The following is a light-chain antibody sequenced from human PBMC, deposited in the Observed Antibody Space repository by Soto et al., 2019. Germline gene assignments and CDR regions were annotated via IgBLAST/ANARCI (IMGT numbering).Light chain of an antibody. Sequence: EIVMTQSPATLSVSPGERATLSCRASQSVSSNLAWYQQKPGQAPRLLIYGASTRATGIPARFSGSGSGTEFILTISSLQSEDFAVYYCQQRASWPPFTFGQGTKLEV. CDR3: QQRASWPPFT. V-gene: IGKV3D-15*01. J-gene: IGKJ2*01. CDR2: GAS. CDR1: QSVSSN.